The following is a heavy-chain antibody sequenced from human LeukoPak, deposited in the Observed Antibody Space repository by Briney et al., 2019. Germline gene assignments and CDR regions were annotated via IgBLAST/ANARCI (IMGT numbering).Heavy chain of an antibody. CDR1: GYYFRNYW. J-gene: IGHJ3*02. CDR3: ARQDYYDSSGYTDAFDI. CDR2: IYPGDSDT. Sequence: GESLKISCKGSGYYFRNYWIAWVRQMPGKGLEWMGIIYPGDSDTRYSPSFQGQVIMSVDKSISTAYLQWSSLKASDTAMYYCARQDYYDSSGYTDAFDIWGQGTMVTVSS. V-gene: IGHV5-51*01. D-gene: IGHD3-22*01.